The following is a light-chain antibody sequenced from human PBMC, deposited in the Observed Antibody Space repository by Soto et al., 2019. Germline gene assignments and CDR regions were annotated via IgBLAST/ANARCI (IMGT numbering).Light chain of an antibody. CDR2: AAS. CDR3: LQHNSYPQT. CDR1: QGIRDA. J-gene: IGKJ1*01. Sequence: SVGDRVTITCRASQGIRDALGWYQQKPGKAPXRLIYAASXXXSGVPSRFSGSGSGTEFTLTISSLQPEDFATYYCLQHNSYPQTFGQGTKVEIK. V-gene: IGKV1-17*01.